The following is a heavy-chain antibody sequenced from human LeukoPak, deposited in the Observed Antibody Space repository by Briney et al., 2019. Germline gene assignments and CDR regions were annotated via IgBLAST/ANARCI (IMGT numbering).Heavy chain of an antibody. CDR3: AVFRQLAYYYGMDV. CDR1: GFTFSRFW. CDR2: IKHDGSEK. Sequence: PGGSLRLSCAASGFTFSRFWMSWVRQAPGKGLEWVANIKHDGSEKKYVDSVKGRFTISRDNADNSLFLQISSLRAEDTAVYYCAVFRQLAYYYGMDVWGQGTTVTVSS. J-gene: IGHJ6*02. D-gene: IGHD6-6*01. V-gene: IGHV3-7*02.